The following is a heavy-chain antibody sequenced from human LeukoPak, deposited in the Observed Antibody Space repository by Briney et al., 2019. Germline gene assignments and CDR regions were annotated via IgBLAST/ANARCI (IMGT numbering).Heavy chain of an antibody. CDR1: GYTFTSYD. D-gene: IGHD3-3*01. CDR3: ARGRITIFGVVIHGMDV. V-gene: IGHV1-8*02. CDR2: MNPNSGNT. Sequence: ASVKVSCKASGYTFTSYDINWVRQATGQGLEWMGWMNPNSGNTGYEQKFQGRVTMTRNTSISTAYMELSSLRSEDTAVYYCARGRITIFGVVIHGMDVWGQGTTVTVSS. J-gene: IGHJ6*02.